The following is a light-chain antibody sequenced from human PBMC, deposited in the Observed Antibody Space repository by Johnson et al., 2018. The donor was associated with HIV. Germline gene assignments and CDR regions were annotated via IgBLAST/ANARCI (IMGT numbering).Light chain of an antibody. V-gene: IGLV1-51*02. J-gene: IGLJ1*01. Sequence: QSVLTQPPSVSAAPGQKVTISCSGSSSNIGNNYVSWYQQLPGTAPKLLIYENTKRPSGIPDRFSGSKSGTSATLGITGLQTGDEADYYCGTRDRSLSAGGVFGTGTKVTGL. CDR1: SSNIGNNY. CDR2: ENT. CDR3: GTRDRSLSAGGV.